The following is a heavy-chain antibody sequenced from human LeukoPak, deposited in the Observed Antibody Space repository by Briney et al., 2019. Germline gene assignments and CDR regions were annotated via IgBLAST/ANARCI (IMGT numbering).Heavy chain of an antibody. V-gene: IGHV3-43*01. Sequence: GESLRLSCAASGFTFDDYTMHWVRQAPGKGLEWVSLISWDGGSTYYADSVKGRFTISRDNSKNSLYLQMNSLRTEDTALYYCAKARYSGNSWFDYWGQGTLVTVSS. D-gene: IGHD1-26*01. CDR2: ISWDGGST. CDR3: AKARYSGNSWFDY. CDR1: GFTFDDYT. J-gene: IGHJ4*02.